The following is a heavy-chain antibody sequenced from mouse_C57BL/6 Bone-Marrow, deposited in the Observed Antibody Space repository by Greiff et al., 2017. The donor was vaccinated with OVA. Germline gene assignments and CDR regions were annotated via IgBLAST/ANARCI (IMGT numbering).Heavy chain of an antibody. CDR3: ARVGEWYFDV. D-gene: IGHD4-1*01. Sequence: QVQLKQSGAELARPGASVKMSCKASGYTFTSYTMHWVKQRPGQGLEWIGYINPSSGYTKYNQKFKDKATLTSDKSSSTAYMQLSSLTSEDSAVYYCARVGEWYFDVWGTGTTVTVSS. CDR2: INPSSGYT. V-gene: IGHV1-4*01. J-gene: IGHJ1*03. CDR1: GYTFTSYT.